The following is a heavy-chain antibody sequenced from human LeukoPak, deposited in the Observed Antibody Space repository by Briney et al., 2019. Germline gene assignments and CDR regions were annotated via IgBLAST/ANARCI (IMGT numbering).Heavy chain of an antibody. CDR3: ARVGYCSSTSCFLSSLFDY. CDR2: IYHSGST. Sequence: KPSETLSLTCTVSGYSISSGYYWGWIRQPPGKGREWIGSIYHSGSTYYNPSLKSRVTISVDTSENQFSLKLSSVTAADTAVYYCARVGYCSSTSCFLSSLFDYWGQGTLVTVSS. V-gene: IGHV4-38-2*02. D-gene: IGHD2-2*01. J-gene: IGHJ4*02. CDR1: GYSISSGYY.